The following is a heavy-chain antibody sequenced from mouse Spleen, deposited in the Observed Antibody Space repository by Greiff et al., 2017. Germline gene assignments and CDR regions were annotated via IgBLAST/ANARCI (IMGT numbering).Heavy chain of an antibody. V-gene: IGHV1-19*01. CDR3: ARRRYYFDY. J-gene: IGHJ2*01. CDR2: INPYNGGT. Sequence: EVQLQQSGPVLVKPGASVKMSCKASGYTFTDYYMNWVKQSHGKSLEWIGVINPYNGGTSYNQKFKGKATLTVDKSSSTAYMELNSLTSEDSAVYYCARRRYYFDYWGQGTTLTVSS. CDR1: GYTFTDYY.